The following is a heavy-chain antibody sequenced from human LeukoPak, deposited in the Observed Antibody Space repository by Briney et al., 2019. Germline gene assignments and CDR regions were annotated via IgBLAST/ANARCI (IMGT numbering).Heavy chain of an antibody. CDR3: AKSSGSSTHRPIDY. D-gene: IGHD1-26*01. Sequence: GGSLRLSCAASGFTFSGYAMSWVRQAPGKGLEWVSAISGSGGSTYYADSVKGRFTISRDNSKNTLYLQMNSLRAEDTAVYYCAKSSGSSTHRPIDYWGQGTLVTVSS. CDR1: GFTFSGYA. V-gene: IGHV3-23*01. J-gene: IGHJ4*02. CDR2: ISGSGGST.